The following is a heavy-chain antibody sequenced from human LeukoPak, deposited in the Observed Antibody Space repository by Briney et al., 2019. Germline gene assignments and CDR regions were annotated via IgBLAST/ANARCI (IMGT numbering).Heavy chain of an antibody. J-gene: IGHJ4*02. V-gene: IGHV4-4*07. CDR3: ARDRYYYGSGTIGDY. CDR1: GGSISSYY. D-gene: IGHD3-10*01. CDR2: IYTSGST. Sequence: SETLSLTCTVSGGSISSYYWSWIRQPAGKGLEWIGRIYTSGSTNYNPSLESRVTMSVDTSKNQFSLKLSSVTAADTAVYYCARDRYYYGSGTIGDYWGQGTLVTVSS.